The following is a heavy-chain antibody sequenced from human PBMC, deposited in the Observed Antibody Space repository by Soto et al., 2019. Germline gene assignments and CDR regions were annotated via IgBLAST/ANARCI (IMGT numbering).Heavy chain of an antibody. CDR3: ADPLDLDV. CDR2: IYSRSTSDT. J-gene: IGHJ6*02. D-gene: IGHD3-3*01. CDR1: GLTVSSSF. V-gene: IGHV3-66*01. Sequence: EVQLVESGGGLVQPGGSLRLSCAVSGLTVSSSFMSWVRQAPGKGLEWVSVIYSRSTSDTSYADSVKGSFTISRDNSKNTLDLQMNSLGAEDTAVYYCADPLDLDVWGQGTTVNLSS.